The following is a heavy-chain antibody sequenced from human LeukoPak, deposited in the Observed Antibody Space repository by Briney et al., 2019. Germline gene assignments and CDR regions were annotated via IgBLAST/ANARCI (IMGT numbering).Heavy chain of an antibody. CDR3: AVCGGDCYYSH. CDR2: IYHSGST. CDR1: GGSISSSNW. D-gene: IGHD2-21*02. Sequence: SGTLSLTCAVSGGSISSSNWWSWVRQPPGKGLEWIGEIYHSGSTNYNPSLKSRVTISVDTSKNQFSLKLSSVTAADTAVYYCAVCGGDCYYSHWGQGTLVTVSS. J-gene: IGHJ4*02. V-gene: IGHV4-4*02.